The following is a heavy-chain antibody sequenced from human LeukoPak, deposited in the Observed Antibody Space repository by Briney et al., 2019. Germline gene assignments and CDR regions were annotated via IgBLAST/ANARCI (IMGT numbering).Heavy chain of an antibody. J-gene: IGHJ5*02. CDR1: GFTFSSYA. D-gene: IGHD2-15*01. CDR2: ISGGGSST. Sequence: GGSLRLSCAASGFTFSSYAMNWVRQAPGKGLEWVSGISGGGSSTYYVETVKGRFTISRDNSKNTLYLQMSSLRAEDTAVYYCAKSKEDCCGSFDPWGQGTLVTVSS. V-gene: IGHV3-23*01. CDR3: AKSKEDCCGSFDP.